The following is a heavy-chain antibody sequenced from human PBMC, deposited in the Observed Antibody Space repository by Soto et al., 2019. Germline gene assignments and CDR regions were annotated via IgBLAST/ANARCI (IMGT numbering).Heavy chain of an antibody. CDR2: IIPILGIA. CDR1: GGTFSSYT. V-gene: IGHV1-69*02. D-gene: IGHD6-6*01. J-gene: IGHJ5*02. CDR3: ARVRRIAARPAWFDP. Sequence: ASVKVSCKASGGTFSSYTISWVRQAPGQGLEWMGRIIPILGIANYAQKFQGRVTITADKSTSTAYMELSSLRSEDTAVYYCARVRRIAARPAWFDPWGQGTLVTVSS.